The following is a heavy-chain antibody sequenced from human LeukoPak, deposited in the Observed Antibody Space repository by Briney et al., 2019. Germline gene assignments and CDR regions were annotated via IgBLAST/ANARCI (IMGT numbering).Heavy chain of an antibody. CDR1: GYSFTSYY. CDR2: INPSGGST. D-gene: IGHD5-12*01. V-gene: IGHV1-46*03. Sequence: ASVKVSCKASGYSFTSYYMHWVGQAHVQGLERMGIINPSGGSTSSAQKCQGRVTMTMDTSTSTVYMELSSLRSEDTAVSYCVRVGSGYDSSDYWGQGPLVTVSS. J-gene: IGHJ4*02. CDR3: VRVGSGYDSSDY.